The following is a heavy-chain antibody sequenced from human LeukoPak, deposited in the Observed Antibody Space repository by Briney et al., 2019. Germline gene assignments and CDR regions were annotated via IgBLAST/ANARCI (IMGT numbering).Heavy chain of an antibody. Sequence: GGSLRPSCAASGFSFSKYWMHWVRQTPGEGLVWVARIKEDGTYTSYADFVKGRFTISRDNARNTVFLQMNSLRAEDTAVYYCARDFDMGITPGDDFDFWGQGTLVTVSS. CDR1: GFSFSKYW. CDR3: ARDFDMGITPGDDFDF. D-gene: IGHD3-9*01. CDR2: IKEDGTYT. J-gene: IGHJ4*02. V-gene: IGHV3-74*01.